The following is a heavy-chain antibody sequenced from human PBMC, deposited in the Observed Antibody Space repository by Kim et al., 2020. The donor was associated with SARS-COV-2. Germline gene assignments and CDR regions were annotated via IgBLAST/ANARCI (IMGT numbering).Heavy chain of an antibody. CDR3: TTDPNYFDYGMDV. V-gene: IGHV3-15*01. Sequence: YAAPVKGRFTISRDDSKNTLYLQMNSLKTEDTAVYYCTTDPNYFDYGMDVWGQGTTVTVSS. J-gene: IGHJ6*02.